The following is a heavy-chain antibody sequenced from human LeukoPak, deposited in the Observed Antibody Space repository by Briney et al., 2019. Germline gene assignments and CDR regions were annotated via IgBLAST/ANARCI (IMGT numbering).Heavy chain of an antibody. D-gene: IGHD2-15*01. CDR2: ISGSGGST. CDR3: ANGWSPDY. V-gene: IGHV3-23*01. J-gene: IGHJ4*02. Sequence: GGSLRLSCAASGFTFSNYAVSWVRQAPGKGLEWVSGISGSGGSTYYADSVKGRFTIFRDNSKNTLYLQMNSLRAEDTAVYHCANGWSPDYWGRGTLVTVSS. CDR1: GFTFSNYA.